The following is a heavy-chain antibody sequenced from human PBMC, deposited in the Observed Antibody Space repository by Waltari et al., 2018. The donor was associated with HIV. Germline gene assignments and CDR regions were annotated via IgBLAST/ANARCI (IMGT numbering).Heavy chain of an antibody. CDR1: GLSSSKYV. V-gene: IGHV3-30*07. J-gene: IGHJ3*02. CDR3: ASGSGGYLDGFDI. CDR2: VSFDASHK. Sequence: QVQLVESGGNVAQPGRSLRLACATSGLSSSKYVLHWVRHGPGKGLDWVAAVSFDASHKYYADSVKGRFTISRDSSSDTVILQMNGLRVEDTGVYYCASGSGGYLDGFDIWGQGTTVTVSS. D-gene: IGHD1-26*01.